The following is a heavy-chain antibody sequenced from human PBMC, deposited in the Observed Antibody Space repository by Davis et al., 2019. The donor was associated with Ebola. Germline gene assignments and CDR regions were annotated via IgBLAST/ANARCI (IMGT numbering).Heavy chain of an antibody. CDR1: GFTFSSYW. V-gene: IGHV3-7*01. J-gene: IGHJ4*02. Sequence: GESLKISCAASGFTFSSYWMSWVRQAPGKGLEWVANIKQDGSEKYYVDSVKGRFTISSDSAKNSLYLQMNSLRAEDTAVYYCARLAAAGTWFYLFYFDYWGQGTLVTVSS. CDR3: ARLAAAGTWFYLFYFDY. D-gene: IGHD6-13*01. CDR2: IKQDGSEK.